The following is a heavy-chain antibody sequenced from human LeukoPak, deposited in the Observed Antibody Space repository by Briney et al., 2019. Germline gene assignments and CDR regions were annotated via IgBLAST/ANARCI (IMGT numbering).Heavy chain of an antibody. V-gene: IGHV1-69*04. CDR2: IIPILGIA. CDR3: ARGTMVRGVYFDY. Sequence: ASVKVSCKASGGTFSSYAISWVRQAPGQGLEWMGKIIPILGIANYAQKFQGRVTITADKSTSTAYMELSSLRSEDTAVYYCARGTMVRGVYFDYWGQGTLVTVSS. D-gene: IGHD3-10*01. J-gene: IGHJ4*02. CDR1: GGTFSSYA.